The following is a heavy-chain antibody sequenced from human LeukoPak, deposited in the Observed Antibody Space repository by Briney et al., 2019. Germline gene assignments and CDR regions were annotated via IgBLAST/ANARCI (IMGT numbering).Heavy chain of an antibody. CDR2: IYYSGST. J-gene: IGHJ4*02. D-gene: IGHD1-26*01. Sequence: SETLSLTCTVSGGSISSYYWSWIRQPPGKGLEWIGYIYYSGSTNYNPSLKSRVTISVDTSKNQFSLKLSSVTAADTAVYYCARDDFLSGSSPPGYWGQGTLVTVSS. CDR3: ARDDFLSGSSPPGY. V-gene: IGHV4-59*01. CDR1: GGSISSYY.